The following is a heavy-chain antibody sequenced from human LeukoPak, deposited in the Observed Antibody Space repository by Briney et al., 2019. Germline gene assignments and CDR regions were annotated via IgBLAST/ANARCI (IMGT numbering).Heavy chain of an antibody. V-gene: IGHV4-30-2*01. CDR2: IYHSGST. CDR3: ARGTGYRSSWSWYFDL. J-gene: IGHJ2*01. CDR1: GGSISSGGYS. Sequence: SQTLSLTCAVSGGSISSGGYSWIWIRQPPGKGLEWIGYIYHSGSTYYNPSLESRVTISVDRSKNPFSLKLSSVTAADTAVYYCARGTGYRSSWSWYFDLWGRGTLVTVSS. D-gene: IGHD6-13*01.